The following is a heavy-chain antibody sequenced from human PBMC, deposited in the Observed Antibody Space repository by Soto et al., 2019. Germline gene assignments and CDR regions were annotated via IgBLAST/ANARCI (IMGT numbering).Heavy chain of an antibody. CDR1: GGSISSYY. Sequence: QVQLQESGPGLVKPSETLSLTCTVSGGSISSYYWSWIRQPPGKGLEWIGYIHYSGSTNYNPSLKSRVTRAVDTSKKQFSLKLSSVTAADTAVYYCARHRDGYNYYGYLALWGRGTLVTVSS. CDR2: IHYSGST. V-gene: IGHV4-59*08. J-gene: IGHJ2*01. CDR3: ARHRDGYNYYGYLAL. D-gene: IGHD5-12*01.